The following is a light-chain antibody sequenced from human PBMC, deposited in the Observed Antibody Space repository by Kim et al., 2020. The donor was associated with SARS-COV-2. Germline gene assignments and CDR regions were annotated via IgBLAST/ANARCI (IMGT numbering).Light chain of an antibody. CDR1: QSISSY. J-gene: IGKJ1*01. Sequence: DIQMTQSPSSLSASVGDRVTITCRASQSISSYLNWYQQKPGKAPKLLIYAASSLQSGVPSRFSGSGSGTDFTLTISSLQPEDFATYYCQQSYSTRWTFGQGTKEDIK. CDR2: AAS. V-gene: IGKV1-39*01. CDR3: QQSYSTRWT.